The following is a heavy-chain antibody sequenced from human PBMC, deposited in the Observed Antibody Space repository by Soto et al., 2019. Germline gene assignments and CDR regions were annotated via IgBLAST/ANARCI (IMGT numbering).Heavy chain of an antibody. CDR2: ISAYNGNT. Sequence: ASVKVSCKASGYTFTSYGISWVRQAPGQGLEWMGWISAYNGNTNYAQKLQGRVTMTTDTSTSTAYMELRSLRSDDTAVYYCARSGGYCREIEPVPAATGWFDPGGQGTLVAGS. CDR1: GYTFTSYG. V-gene: IGHV1-18*04. D-gene: IGHD2-2*01. CDR3: ARSGGYCREIEPVPAATGWFDP. J-gene: IGHJ5*02.